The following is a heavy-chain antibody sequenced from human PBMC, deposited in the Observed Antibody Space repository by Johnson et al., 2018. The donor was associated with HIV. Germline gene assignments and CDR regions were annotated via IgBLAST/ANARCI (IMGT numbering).Heavy chain of an antibody. Sequence: VQLVESGGGLVQPGGSLRLSCAASGFTFSSYDMHWVRQGTGKGLEWVSAIGTASNKYYADSVKGRFTISRDNSKNTLYLQMNSLRTEDTAVYYCARVRGGTGHGAFDIWGQGTMVTVSS. CDR1: GFTFSSYD. CDR2: IGTASNK. V-gene: IGHV3-13*01. CDR3: ARVRGGTGHGAFDI. J-gene: IGHJ3*02.